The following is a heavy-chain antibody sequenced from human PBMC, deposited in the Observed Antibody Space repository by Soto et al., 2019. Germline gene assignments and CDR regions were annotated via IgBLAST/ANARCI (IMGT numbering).Heavy chain of an antibody. CDR3: ARAQLELPEGNYYYGMDV. D-gene: IGHD1-7*01. CDR2: IWYDGSNK. J-gene: IGHJ6*02. Sequence: GGSLRLSCAASGFTFSSYGMHWVRQAPGKGLEWVAVIWYDGSNKYYADSVKGRFTIPRDNSKNTLYLQMNSLRAEDTAVYYCARAQLELPEGNYYYGMDVWGQGTTVTVSS. CDR1: GFTFSSYG. V-gene: IGHV3-33*01.